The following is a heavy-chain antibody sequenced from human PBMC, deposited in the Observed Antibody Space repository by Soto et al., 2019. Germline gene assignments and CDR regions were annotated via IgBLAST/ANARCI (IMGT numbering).Heavy chain of an antibody. J-gene: IGHJ4*02. CDR1: GFSFRNYG. V-gene: IGHV3-23*01. Sequence: EVQLLEAGGGLVQPGGSLRLSCAASGFSFRNYGMSWVRQAPGKGMEWLSAIIGNGDTAYYADSVRGLFTISRDNSKNTLYLQLNDLGAEDTAIYYCAKDYDYGDSLPFDYWGQGTLVTVSS. CDR3: AKDYDYGDSLPFDY. D-gene: IGHD4-17*01. CDR2: IIGNGDTA.